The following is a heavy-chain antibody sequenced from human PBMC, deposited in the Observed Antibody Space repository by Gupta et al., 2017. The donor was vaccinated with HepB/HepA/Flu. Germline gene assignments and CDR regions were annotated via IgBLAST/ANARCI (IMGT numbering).Heavy chain of an antibody. CDR3: ARDLASYGSGSYAFDY. V-gene: IGHV3-66*01. J-gene: IGHJ4*02. CDR1: GFSVGSNY. Sequence: EVQLVESGGGLVQPGGSLRLSCVASGFSVGSNYMNWVRQTPGKGLEWVSSIHSDGTTYYAVAVKGRFTISRDSSKNTVSLKMNSLRAEDTAVYYCARDLASYGSGSYAFDYWGQGTLVTVAS. CDR2: IHSDGTT. D-gene: IGHD3-10*01.